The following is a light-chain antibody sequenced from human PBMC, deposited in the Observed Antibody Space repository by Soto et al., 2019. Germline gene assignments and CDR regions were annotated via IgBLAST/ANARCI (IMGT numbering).Light chain of an antibody. Sequence: EIVLTQSPGTLSLSPGERATLSCRASQSVSSNYLAWYQQKPGQAPRLLIYGVSSRATGIPDRFTGSGSGRDFALTISRLEPEDFAVYYCQQYGRSPYSFGQGTKVDIK. J-gene: IGKJ2*01. CDR3: QQYGRSPYS. V-gene: IGKV3-20*01. CDR1: QSVSSNY. CDR2: GVS.